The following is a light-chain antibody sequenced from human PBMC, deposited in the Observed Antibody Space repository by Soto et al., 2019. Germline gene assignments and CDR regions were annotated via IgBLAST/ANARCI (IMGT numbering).Light chain of an antibody. CDR3: QQLNTYPLT. J-gene: IGKJ1*01. V-gene: IGKV1-9*01. Sequence: IQLTQSPSSLSASVGDRVTITCRASQGINSYLAWYQQKPGKAPNLLIYAASTLQSGVPSRFRGSGSGTDFTLTISSLQPEDFATYDCQQLNTYPLTFGQGTKVEIK. CDR2: AAS. CDR1: QGINSY.